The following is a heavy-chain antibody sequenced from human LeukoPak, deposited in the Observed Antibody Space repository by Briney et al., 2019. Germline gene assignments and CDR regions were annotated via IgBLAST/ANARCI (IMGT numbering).Heavy chain of an antibody. CDR2: ISYDGSNK. V-gene: IGHV3-30*18. J-gene: IGHJ4*02. CDR3: AKDYSGYDWVY. D-gene: IGHD5-12*01. Sequence: GGTLRLSCAASGFTFSSYGMHWVRQGPGKGLELVAVISYDGSNKYYADSVKGRFTISRDNSKNTLYLQMNSRRAEDTAVYYCAKDYSGYDWVYWGQGALVTVSS. CDR1: GFTFSSYG.